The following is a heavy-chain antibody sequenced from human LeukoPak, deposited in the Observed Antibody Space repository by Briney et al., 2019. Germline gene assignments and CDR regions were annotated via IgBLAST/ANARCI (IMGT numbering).Heavy chain of an antibody. J-gene: IGHJ3*02. D-gene: IGHD6-13*01. V-gene: IGHV3-23*01. Sequence: GGSLRLSCAASGFTFSSYAMSWVRQAPGKGLEWVSAISGSGGSTYYADSVKGRFTISRDNSKNTLYLQMNSLRAEDTAVYYCAKVSPHSSWYPDAGLTRTDATIGGIWGQGTMVTVSS. CDR3: AKVSPHSSWYPDAGLTRTDATIGGI. CDR1: GFTFSSYA. CDR2: ISGSGGST.